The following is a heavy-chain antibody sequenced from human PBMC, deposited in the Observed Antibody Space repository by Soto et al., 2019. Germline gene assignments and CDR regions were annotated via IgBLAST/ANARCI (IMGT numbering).Heavy chain of an antibody. J-gene: IGHJ1*01. CDR1: GFTFGDHT. CDR2: ITWDGSNT. CDR3: VKARGTTACTFGS. D-gene: IGHD3-10*01. V-gene: IGHV3-43*01. Sequence: GGALRVSCVASGFTFGDHTMSWVRRAPGKGLEWLSLITWDGSNTYYADSVKGRFSISRDNSKDSLYLQMNSLRTEDTAFYYCVKARGTTACTFGSWGEGTLVTVSS.